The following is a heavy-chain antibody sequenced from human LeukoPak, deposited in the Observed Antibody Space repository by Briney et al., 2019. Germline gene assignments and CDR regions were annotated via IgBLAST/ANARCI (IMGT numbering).Heavy chain of an antibody. CDR1: GFTVSSNY. V-gene: IGHV3-66*02. CDR3: ARDCGYSSGWYTQFDY. Sequence: GGSLRLSCAASGFTVSSNYMSWVRQAPGKGLEWVSVIYSGGSTYYADSMKGRFTISRDNSKNTLYLQMNSLRAEDTAVYYCARDCGYSSGWYTQFDYWGQGTLVTVSS. CDR2: IYSGGST. J-gene: IGHJ4*02. D-gene: IGHD6-19*01.